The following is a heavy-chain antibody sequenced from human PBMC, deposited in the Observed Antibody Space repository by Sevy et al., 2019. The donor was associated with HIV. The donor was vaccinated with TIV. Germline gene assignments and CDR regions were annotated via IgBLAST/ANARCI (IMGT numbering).Heavy chain of an antibody. J-gene: IGHJ5*02. CDR1: GGSFSGYY. CDR2: INHSGST. Sequence: SETLSLSCAVYGGSFSGYYWSWIRQPPGKGLEWIGAINHSGSTNYNPSLKSRVTISVDTSRNQFSLKLSSVTAADTAVYYCARGYVVVVAATTYWFDPGGQGTLVTVSS. CDR3: ARGYVVVVAATTYWFDP. V-gene: IGHV4-34*01. D-gene: IGHD2-15*01.